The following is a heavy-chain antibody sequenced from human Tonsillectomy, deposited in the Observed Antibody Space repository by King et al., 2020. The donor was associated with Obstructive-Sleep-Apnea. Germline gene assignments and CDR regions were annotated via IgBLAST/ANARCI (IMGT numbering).Heavy chain of an antibody. CDR3: ACRLGLDD. CDR1: GVTFSSYS. Sequence: VQLVESGGGLVQPGGSLRLSCAASGVTFSSYSMNWVRQAPGQGLEWVSYISSSSSTIYYADSVKGRFTISRDNGKNSLYLQMNSLRAEDTAVYYCACRLGLDDWGQGTLVTVSS. V-gene: IGHV3-48*04. CDR2: ISSSSSTI. D-gene: IGHD6-19*01. J-gene: IGHJ4*02.